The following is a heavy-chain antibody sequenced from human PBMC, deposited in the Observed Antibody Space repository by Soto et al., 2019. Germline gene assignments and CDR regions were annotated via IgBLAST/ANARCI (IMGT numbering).Heavy chain of an antibody. J-gene: IGHJ4*02. CDR1: GGSISSGGYY. CDR2: IYYSGST. CDR3: ARDTPWGDTAMGVFDY. D-gene: IGHD5-18*01. V-gene: IGHV4-31*03. Sequence: QVQLQESGPGLVKPSQTLSLTCTVSGGSISSGGYYWSWIRQHPGKGMEWIGYIYYSGSTYYNPSLKSRVTISVDTSKNQFSLKLSSVTAADTAVYYCARDTPWGDTAMGVFDYWGQGTLVTVSS.